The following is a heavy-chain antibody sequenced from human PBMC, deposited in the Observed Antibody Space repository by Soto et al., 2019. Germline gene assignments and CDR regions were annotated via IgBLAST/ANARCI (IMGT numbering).Heavy chain of an antibody. CDR2: ITPSGGST. D-gene: IGHD3-22*01. V-gene: IGHV1-46*01. CDR1: GYTFTSYY. J-gene: IGHJ4*02. Sequence: QVQLVQSGAEVKKPGASVKASCKASGYTFTSYYMHWVRQAPGQGLEWMGIITPSGGSTSYAQKFQGRVTMTRDTSTSTVYMELSSLRSEDTAVYYWASGDSSGYYYFGYWGQGTLVTVSS. CDR3: ASGDSSGYYYFGY.